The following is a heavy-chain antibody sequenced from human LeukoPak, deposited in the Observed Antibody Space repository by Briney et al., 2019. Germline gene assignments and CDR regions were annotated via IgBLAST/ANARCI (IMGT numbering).Heavy chain of an antibody. CDR3: ARANYYDSSGPPSGLDY. V-gene: IGHV4-31*03. CDR2: IYYSGST. CDR1: GGSISSSSYY. Sequence: SETLSLTCTVSGGSISSSSYYWGWIRQHPGKGLEWIGYIYYSGSTYYNPSLKSRVTISVDTSKNQFSLKLSSVTAADTAVYYCARANYYDSSGPPSGLDYWGQGTLVTVSS. J-gene: IGHJ4*02. D-gene: IGHD3-22*01.